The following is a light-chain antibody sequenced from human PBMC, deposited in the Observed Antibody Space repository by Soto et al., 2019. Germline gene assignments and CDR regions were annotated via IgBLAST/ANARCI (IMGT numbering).Light chain of an antibody. CDR3: QQRSNWPLT. Sequence: IVLTQSPATLSLSPGERATLSCRASQSVSSYLAWYQQKPGQAPRLLIYDASNRATGIPARFSGSGSGTDFTLTISSLEPEDFAVYYCQQRSNWPLTFGGGTKGDIK. V-gene: IGKV3-11*01. J-gene: IGKJ4*01. CDR1: QSVSSY. CDR2: DAS.